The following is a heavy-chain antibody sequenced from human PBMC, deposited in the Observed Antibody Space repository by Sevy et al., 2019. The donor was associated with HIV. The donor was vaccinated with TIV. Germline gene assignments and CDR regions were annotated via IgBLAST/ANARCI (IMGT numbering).Heavy chain of an antibody. CDR3: AINYFDY. CDR1: GFTFSSYG. Sequence: GGSLRLSCAASGFTFSSYGMHWVRQAPGKGLEWVAVISYDGSNKYYADSVKGRFTISRDNSKNTLYLQMNNLRAEDTAVYYCAINYFDYWGQGTLVTVSS. V-gene: IGHV3-30*03. CDR2: ISYDGSNK. J-gene: IGHJ4*02.